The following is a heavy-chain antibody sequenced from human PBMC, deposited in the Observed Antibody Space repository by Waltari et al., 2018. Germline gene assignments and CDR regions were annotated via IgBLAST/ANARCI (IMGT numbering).Heavy chain of an antibody. V-gene: IGHV4-39*07. CDR1: GGSISSSSYY. J-gene: IGHJ6*03. CDR2: IYYSGST. Sequence: QLQLQESGPGLVKPSETLSLTCTVSGGSISSSSYYWGWLRQPPGKGLEWIGSIYYSGSTYYNPSLKSRVTISVDTSKNQFSLKLSSVTAADTAVYYCARSTSYSGYDLRYYYYMDVWGKGTTVTISS. CDR3: ARSTSYSGYDLRYYYYMDV. D-gene: IGHD5-12*01.